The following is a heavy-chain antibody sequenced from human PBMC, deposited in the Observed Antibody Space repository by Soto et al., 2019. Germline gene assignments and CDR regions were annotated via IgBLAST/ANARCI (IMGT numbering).Heavy chain of an antibody. Sequence: QVQLVQSGAEVKKPGASVKVSCKASGYTFTGYYMHWVRQAPGQGLEWMGWINPNSGGTNYAQKFQGWVTMTRDTSISTAYRERSRLRSDDTAVYYCARDRRSSSSRYYYYGMDVWGQGTTVTVSS. V-gene: IGHV1-2*04. D-gene: IGHD6-6*01. CDR2: INPNSGGT. CDR1: GYTFTGYY. CDR3: ARDRRSSSSRYYYYGMDV. J-gene: IGHJ6*02.